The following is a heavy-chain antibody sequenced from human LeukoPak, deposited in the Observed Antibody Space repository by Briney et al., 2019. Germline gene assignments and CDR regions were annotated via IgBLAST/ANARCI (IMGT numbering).Heavy chain of an antibody. Sequence: GGSLRLSCAASGFTFSSYSMNWVRQAPGKGLEWVSSISSSSSYIYYADSVKGRFTISRDNAKNSLYLQMNSLRAEDTAVYYCAGRRPGRGVPIDYWGQGTLVTVSS. CDR1: GFTFSSYS. J-gene: IGHJ4*02. V-gene: IGHV3-21*01. CDR2: ISSSSSYI. D-gene: IGHD3-10*01. CDR3: AGRRPGRGVPIDY.